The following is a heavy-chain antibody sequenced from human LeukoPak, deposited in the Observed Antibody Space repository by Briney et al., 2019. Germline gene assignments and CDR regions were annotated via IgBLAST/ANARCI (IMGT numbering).Heavy chain of an antibody. Sequence: GGSLRLSCAASGFTFNNYAMTWVRQAPGKGLEWVSAITVGGGTTYYADSVRGRFTISSDNSKNTLYLQMNNLRAEDTAVYYCAKDLTCSSSSCLFDYWGQGTLVTVSS. CDR3: AKDLTCSSSSCLFDY. V-gene: IGHV3-23*01. D-gene: IGHD2-15*01. CDR2: ITVGGGTT. CDR1: GFTFNNYA. J-gene: IGHJ4*02.